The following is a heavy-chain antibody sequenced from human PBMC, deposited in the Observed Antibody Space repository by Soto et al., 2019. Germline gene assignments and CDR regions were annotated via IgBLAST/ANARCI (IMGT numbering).Heavy chain of an antibody. D-gene: IGHD2-21*01. J-gene: IGHJ6*02. CDR1: GFTFSNYA. CDR2: ISAGGGST. V-gene: IGHV3-23*01. CDR3: SRRIPLGYGMDF. Sequence: GGSLRLSCAGSGFTFSNYAMSWGRQAPGKGLEWVSGISAGGGSTYYTDSVKGRFTISRDDSKNTLYLQMNSLRAEDMAVYFFSRRIPLGYGMDFWGPGTTVTVFS.